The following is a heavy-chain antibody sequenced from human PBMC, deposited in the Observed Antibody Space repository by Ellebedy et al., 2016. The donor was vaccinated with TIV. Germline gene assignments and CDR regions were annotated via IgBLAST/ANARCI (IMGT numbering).Heavy chain of an antibody. Sequence: ASVKVSCKASGYTFSSYAVHWVRQAPGQRLEWLGWINVGNGNTKYSQKFQGRVTITADKSTSTAYMELSSLRSEDTAVYYCANTAMAVDYYYGMDVWGQGTTVTVSS. V-gene: IGHV1-3*01. CDR1: GYTFSSYA. D-gene: IGHD5-18*01. CDR2: INVGNGNT. CDR3: ANTAMAVDYYYGMDV. J-gene: IGHJ6*02.